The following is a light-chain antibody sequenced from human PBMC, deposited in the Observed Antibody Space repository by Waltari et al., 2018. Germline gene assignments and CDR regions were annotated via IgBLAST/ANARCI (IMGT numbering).Light chain of an antibody. J-gene: IGLJ2*01. Sequence: QSVLTQPPSVSAAPGQRVTISCSGSSSNIGNNYVSWFQQLPGTAPKLLIYENNKRPSGIPDRFSGSKSGTSATLDITGLQTGDEADYYCGTWDTILTAVLFGGGTKLTVL. CDR3: GTWDTILTAVL. CDR2: ENN. V-gene: IGLV1-51*02. CDR1: SSNIGNNY.